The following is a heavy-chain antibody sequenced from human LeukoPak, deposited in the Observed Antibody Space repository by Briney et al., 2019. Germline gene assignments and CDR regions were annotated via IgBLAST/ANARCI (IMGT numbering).Heavy chain of an antibody. V-gene: IGHV3-53*01. CDR1: GFTVSSNY. D-gene: IGHD2-15*01. CDR3: ARDSPDIYYYYGMDV. Sequence: GGSLRLSCAASGFTVSSNYMSWVRQAPGKGLEWVSVIYSGGNTYYADSVKGRFTISRDNSKNTLYLQMNSLRAEDTAVYYCARDSPDIYYYYGMDVWGQGTTVTVSS. CDR2: IYSGGNT. J-gene: IGHJ6*02.